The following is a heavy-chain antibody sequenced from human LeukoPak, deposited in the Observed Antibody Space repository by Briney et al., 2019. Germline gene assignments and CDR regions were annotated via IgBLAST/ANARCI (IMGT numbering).Heavy chain of an antibody. CDR1: GGSFGGYY. J-gene: IGHJ4*02. CDR3: AVQLWPAPFDY. CDR2: INHSGST. Sequence: SETLSLTCAVYGGSFGGYYWSWIRQPPGKGLEWIGEINHSGSTNYNPSLKSRVTISVDTSKNQFSLKLNSVTAADTAVYYCAVQLWPAPFDYWGQGTLVTVSS. D-gene: IGHD5-18*01. V-gene: IGHV4-34*01.